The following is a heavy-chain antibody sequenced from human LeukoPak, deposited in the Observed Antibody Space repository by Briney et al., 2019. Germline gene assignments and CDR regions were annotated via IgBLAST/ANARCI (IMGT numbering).Heavy chain of an antibody. D-gene: IGHD3-10*01. V-gene: IGHV3-74*01. J-gene: IGHJ4*02. Sequence: PGGSLRLSCAASGFTFSSYWMHWVRQAPGKGLVWVSRIYSDGSSTNYADSVKGRFTISRDNSKKTLYLQMNSLRAEDTAVYYCARALDGSGSRSFDYWGQGTLVTVSS. CDR2: IYSDGSST. CDR3: ARALDGSGSRSFDY. CDR1: GFTFSSYW.